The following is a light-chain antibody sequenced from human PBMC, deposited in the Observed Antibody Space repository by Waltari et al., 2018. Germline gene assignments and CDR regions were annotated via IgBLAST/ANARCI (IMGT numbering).Light chain of an antibody. J-gene: IGLJ3*02. CDR1: SDINVGDIN. V-gene: IGLV5-37*01. Sequence: QPVLTQPPSSSASPGESARLTCSLPSDINVGDINIYCCQQNPGSPPRFLLYYKSDSEKAQGSGVPSRFSGSKDASANAGILLISGLQSEDEADYYCMFWPSNVWVFGGGTKLTVL. CDR3: MFWPSNVWV. CDR2: YKSDSEK.